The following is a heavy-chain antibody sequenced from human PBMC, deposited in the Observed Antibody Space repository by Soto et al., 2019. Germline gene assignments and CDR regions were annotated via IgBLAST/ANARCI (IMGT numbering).Heavy chain of an antibody. Sequence: PSETLSLTCAVYGGSFSGYYWSWIRQPPGKGLEWIGEINHSGSTNYNPSLKSRVTISVDTSKNQFSLKLSSVTAADTAVYYCARAVPRFMGYYGMDVWGQGTTVTVSS. CDR2: INHSGST. CDR3: ARAVPRFMGYYGMDV. D-gene: IGHD3-3*01. J-gene: IGHJ6*02. V-gene: IGHV4-34*01. CDR1: GGSFSGYY.